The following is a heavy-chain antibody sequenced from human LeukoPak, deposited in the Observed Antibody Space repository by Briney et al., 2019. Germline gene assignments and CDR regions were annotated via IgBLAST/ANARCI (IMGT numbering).Heavy chain of an antibody. J-gene: IGHJ4*02. CDR1: GFTFSSYW. Sequence: GGSLRLSCAASGFTFSSYWMSWVRQAPGKGLEWVANIKQDGSEKYYVDSVKGRFTISRDNAKNSLYLQMNSLRAEDTAVYYCAKDLTYYDFWSGDIFGGEYYFDYWGQGTLVTVSS. CDR3: AKDLTYYDFWSGDIFGGEYYFDY. D-gene: IGHD3-3*01. CDR2: IKQDGSEK. V-gene: IGHV3-7*01.